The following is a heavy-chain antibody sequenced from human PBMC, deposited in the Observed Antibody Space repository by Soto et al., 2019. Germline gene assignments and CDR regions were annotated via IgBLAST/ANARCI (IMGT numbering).Heavy chain of an antibody. CDR2: MNPNSGNT. CDR3: ARGGLPDYYYYSMDV. CDR1: GYTFTSYD. J-gene: IGHJ6*02. V-gene: IGHV1-8*01. Sequence: ASAKVSCKASGYTFTSYDINWVRQATGQGLEWMGWMNPNSGNTGYAQKFQGRVTMTRNTSISTAYMELSSLRSEDTAVYYCARGGLPDYYYYSMDVWGQGTTVTVSS. D-gene: IGHD5-12*01.